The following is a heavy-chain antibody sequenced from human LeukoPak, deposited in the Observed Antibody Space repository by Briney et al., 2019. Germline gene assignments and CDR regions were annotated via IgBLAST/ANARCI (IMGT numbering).Heavy chain of an antibody. CDR2: IYYSGST. Sequence: PSETLSLTCTVSGGSISSYYWSWIRQPPGKGLEWIGYIYYSGSTNYNPSLKSRVTISVDTSKNQFSLKLSSVTAADTAVYYCARDRKGLRTYYFDYWGQGTLVTVSS. D-gene: IGHD5-12*01. CDR1: GGSISSYY. V-gene: IGHV4-59*01. J-gene: IGHJ4*02. CDR3: ARDRKGLRTYYFDY.